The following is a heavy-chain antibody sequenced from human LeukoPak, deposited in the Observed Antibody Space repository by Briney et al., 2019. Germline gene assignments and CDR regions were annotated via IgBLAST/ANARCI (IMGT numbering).Heavy chain of an antibody. CDR2: IYYSGST. Sequence: KPSQTLSLTCTVSGGSISSGGYYWSWIRQHPGKGLEWIGYIYYSGSTYYNPSLKSRVTISVDTSKNQFSLKLSSVTAADTAVYYCARASDGLYYYYYGMDVWGQGTTVTVSS. CDR1: GGSISSGGYY. J-gene: IGHJ6*02. V-gene: IGHV4-31*03. CDR3: ARASDGLYYYYYGMDV. D-gene: IGHD2-2*01.